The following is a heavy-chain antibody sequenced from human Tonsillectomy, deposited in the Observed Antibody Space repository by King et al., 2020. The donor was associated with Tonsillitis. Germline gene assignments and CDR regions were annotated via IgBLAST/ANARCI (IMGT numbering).Heavy chain of an antibody. Sequence: VQLVESGGGLVQPGGSLILSCAASGFTFSSYEVNWVRQAPGKGLEWISSSSSGRTSYYADSVKGRFTISRDNAKNSLYLQMNSLRAEDTAVYYCARGGYSDSSGYYTSWGQGTLVTVSS. CDR2: SSSGRTS. D-gene: IGHD3-22*01. CDR1: GFTFSSYE. CDR3: ARGGYSDSSGYYTS. V-gene: IGHV3-48*03. J-gene: IGHJ5*02.